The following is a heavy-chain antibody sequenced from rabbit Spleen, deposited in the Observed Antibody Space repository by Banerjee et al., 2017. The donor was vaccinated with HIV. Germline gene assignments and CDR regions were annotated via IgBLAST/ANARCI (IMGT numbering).Heavy chain of an antibody. CDR1: GFSFSSNW. J-gene: IGHJ2*01. CDR3: ARNYVNVFDP. D-gene: IGHD1-1*01. CDR2: IDTSDGDT. V-gene: IGHV1S40*01. Sequence: QSLEESGGDLVKPGGSLTLTCTVSGFSFSSNWICWVRQAPGKGLEWIACIDTSDGDTDYANWPKGRFTISKASSTTVTLKMTSLTAADTATYFCARNYVNVFDPWGQGTLVTVS.